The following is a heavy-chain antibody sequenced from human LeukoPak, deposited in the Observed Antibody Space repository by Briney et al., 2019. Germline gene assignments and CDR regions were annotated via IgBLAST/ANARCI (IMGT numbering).Heavy chain of an antibody. CDR1: GFTFSDYY. CDR3: ARDKEESSGWYAYYYYGMDV. J-gene: IGHJ6*04. D-gene: IGHD6-19*01. Sequence: GGSLRLSCAASGFTFSDYYMSWIRLAPGKGLEWVSYISSSSYTNYADSVKGRFTISRDNAKNSLYLQMNSLRAEDTAVYYCARDKEESSGWYAYYYYGMDVWGKGTTVTVSS. CDR2: ISSSSYT. V-gene: IGHV3-11*06.